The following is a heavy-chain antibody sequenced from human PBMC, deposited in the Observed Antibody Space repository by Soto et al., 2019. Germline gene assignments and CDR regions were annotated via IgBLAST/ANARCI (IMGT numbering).Heavy chain of an antibody. CDR3: ARAPDIIYSSSFPNI. Sequence: SETLSLTCTVSGGSISSGGYYWSWIRQHPGKGLEWIGYIYYSGSTYYNPSLKSRVTISVDTSKNQFSLKLSSVTAADTAVYYCARAPDIIYSSSFPNIWVQGTMVTVSS. CDR1: GGSISSGGYY. CDR2: IYYSGST. J-gene: IGHJ3*02. D-gene: IGHD6-6*01. V-gene: IGHV4-31*03.